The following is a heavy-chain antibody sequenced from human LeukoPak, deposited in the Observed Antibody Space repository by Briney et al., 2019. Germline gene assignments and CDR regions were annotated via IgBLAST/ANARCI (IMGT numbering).Heavy chain of an antibody. Sequence: GASVKVSFKASGCTFTGYYMHWVRQAPGQGLEWMGWINPNSGGTNYAQKFQGRVTMTRDTSISTAYMELSRLRSDDTAVYYCARDCSSTSCYQLDYWGQGTLVTVSS. CDR3: ARDCSSTSCYQLDY. J-gene: IGHJ4*02. V-gene: IGHV1-2*02. D-gene: IGHD2-2*01. CDR2: INPNSGGT. CDR1: GCTFTGYY.